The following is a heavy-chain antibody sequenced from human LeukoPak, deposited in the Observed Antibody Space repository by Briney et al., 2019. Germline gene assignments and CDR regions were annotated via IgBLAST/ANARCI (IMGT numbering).Heavy chain of an antibody. CDR2: IYYSGGT. CDR1: GGSINYYY. CDR3: ARETPGAVYFDY. D-gene: IGHD7-27*01. J-gene: IGHJ4*02. V-gene: IGHV4-59*01. Sequence: SETLSLTCTVSGGSINYYYWMWIRQPPGKGLEWIGYIYYSGGTHYNPSLKSRVTMLVDTSKNQFSLKLTAVTAADTAVYYCARETPGAVYFDYWGQGSLVTVSS.